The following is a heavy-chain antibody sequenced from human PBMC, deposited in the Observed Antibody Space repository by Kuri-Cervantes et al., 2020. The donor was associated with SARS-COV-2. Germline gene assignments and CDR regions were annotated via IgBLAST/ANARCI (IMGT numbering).Heavy chain of an antibody. CDR2: MYYTGGT. Sequence: SETLSLTCTVSGGSVRSGSYYWSWIRQPPGKGLEWLGYMYYTGGTNYNPSLKSRVTISVDTSKNQFSLKLSSVTAADTAVYYCAKIAHVVVIAGAFDLWGQGTMVTVSS. V-gene: IGHV4-61*01. D-gene: IGHD2-21*01. CDR3: AKIAHVVVIAGAFDL. CDR1: GGSVRSGSYY. J-gene: IGHJ3*01.